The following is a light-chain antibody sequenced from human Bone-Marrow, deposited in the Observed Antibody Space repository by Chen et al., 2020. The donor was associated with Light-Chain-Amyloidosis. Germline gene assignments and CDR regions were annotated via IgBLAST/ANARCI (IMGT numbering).Light chain of an antibody. CDR3: QSYQGSSQGV. CDR1: SGSIATNY. J-gene: IGLJ3*02. CDR2: EDD. V-gene: IGLV6-57*01. Sequence: NFMLTQPHSVPESPGKTVIISCTRSSGSIATNYVQWYQQRPCSSPTTVIYEDDRRPSGVPDRFSGSIDRSSNSASLTISGLKTEDEADYYCQSYQGSSQGVFGGGTKLTVL.